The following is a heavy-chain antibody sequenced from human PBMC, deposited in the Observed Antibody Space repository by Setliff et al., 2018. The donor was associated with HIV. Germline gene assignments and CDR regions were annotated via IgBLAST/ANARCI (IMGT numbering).Heavy chain of an antibody. CDR2: IHYSGST. CDR1: GGSISSGVFY. V-gene: IGHV4-31*01. D-gene: IGHD4-17*01. Sequence: LSLTCTVSGGSISSGVFYWSWIRQFPGKGLEWIGYIHYSGSTYYKPSLRSPVTMSVDTSKNQFSLKLRSVTAADTAVYYCARGLPKKPSTVTNYWYFDLWGRGTLVTVSS. J-gene: IGHJ2*01. CDR3: ARGLPKKPSTVTNYWYFDL.